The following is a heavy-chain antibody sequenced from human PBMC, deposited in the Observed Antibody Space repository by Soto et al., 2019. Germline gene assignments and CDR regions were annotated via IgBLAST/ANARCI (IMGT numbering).Heavy chain of an antibody. V-gene: IGHV3-53*04. J-gene: IGHJ6*02. CDR2: IYSGGST. D-gene: IGHD3-10*01. CDR3: ARQRMVRGVIMAYYYGMDV. CDR1: GFTVSSNY. Sequence: EVQLVESGGGLVQPGGSLRLSCAASGFTVSSNYMSWVRQAPGKGLEWVSVIYSGGSTYYADSVKGRFTISRHNPKNTLYLQMNSLRAEDTAVYYCARQRMVRGVIMAYYYGMDVWGQGTTVTVSS.